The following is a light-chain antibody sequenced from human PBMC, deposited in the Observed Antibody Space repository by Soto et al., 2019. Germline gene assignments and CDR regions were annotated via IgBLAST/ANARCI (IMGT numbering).Light chain of an antibody. J-gene: IGLJ2*01. CDR3: SSYSSSSSLGV. Sequence: SVLTQPASVSGSPGQSITLSCTGTSSDVGGHNSVSWYQQLPGEAPKLMIYEVSNRPSGVSNRFSASKSGNTASLTISGLQAEDEADYYCSSYSSSSSLGVFGGGTKLTVL. V-gene: IGLV2-14*01. CDR2: EVS. CDR1: SSDVGGHNS.